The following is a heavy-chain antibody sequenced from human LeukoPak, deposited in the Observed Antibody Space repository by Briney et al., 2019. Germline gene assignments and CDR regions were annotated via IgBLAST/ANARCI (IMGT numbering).Heavy chain of an antibody. CDR2: INPNSGGT. J-gene: IGHJ4*02. D-gene: IGHD1-14*01. Sequence: ASVKVSCKASGYTFTSYDINWVRQATGQGLEWMGWINPNSGGTNYAQKFQGRVTMTRDTSISTAYMELSRLRSNDTAVYYCAIDQRGITPYWGQGTLVTVSS. V-gene: IGHV1-2*02. CDR3: AIDQRGITPY. CDR1: GYTFTSYD.